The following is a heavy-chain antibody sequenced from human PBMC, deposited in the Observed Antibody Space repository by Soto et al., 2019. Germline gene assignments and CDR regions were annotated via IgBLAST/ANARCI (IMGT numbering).Heavy chain of an antibody. CDR3: ALGYCSGGSCWDFDY. V-gene: IGHV4-30-4*08. D-gene: IGHD2-15*01. CDR2: IYCSGST. CDR1: GGSISSGGYY. Sequence: SETLSLTCTVSGGSISSGGYYWSWIRQHPGKGLEWIGYIYCSGSTYYNPSLKSRVTISVDTSKNQFSLKLCSGTAADTAVYYCALGYCSGGSCWDFDYWGQGSLVTVSS. J-gene: IGHJ4*02.